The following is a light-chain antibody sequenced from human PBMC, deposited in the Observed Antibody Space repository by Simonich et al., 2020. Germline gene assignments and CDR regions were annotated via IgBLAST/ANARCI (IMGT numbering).Light chain of an antibody. CDR2: KDS. Sequence: SYELTQPSSVSVSPGQTARITCSGDVLAKKYARWFQQKPGQAPVLVIYKDSERPSGIPVRFSGSSSGTTVTLTISGAQVEDEADYYCCSYAGSSTSVVFGGGTKLTVL. V-gene: IGLV3-27*01. CDR3: CSYAGSSTSVV. J-gene: IGLJ2*01. CDR1: VLAKKY.